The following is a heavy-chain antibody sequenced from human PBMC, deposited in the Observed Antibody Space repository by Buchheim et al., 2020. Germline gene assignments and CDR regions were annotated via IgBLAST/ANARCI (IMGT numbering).Heavy chain of an antibody. D-gene: IGHD1-7*01. CDR2: ISYDGRSE. CDR1: GFTFSSYA. Sequence: QVQLVESGGGVVQSGRSLRLSCAASGFTFSSYAMHWVRQAPGKGLEWVAVISYDGRSENYVDSVKGRFTISRDNSENTLYLQMNSLRVGDTAVYYCAREDGELYFDYWGQGTL. CDR3: AREDGELYFDY. V-gene: IGHV3-30*04. J-gene: IGHJ4*02.